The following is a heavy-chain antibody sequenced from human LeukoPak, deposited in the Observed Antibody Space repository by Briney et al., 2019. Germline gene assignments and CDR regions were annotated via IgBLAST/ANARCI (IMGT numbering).Heavy chain of an antibody. V-gene: IGHV3-21*04. Sequence: GGSLRLSCAASGFTFSSHSIHWVRQAPGKGLEWVSSISSSGSYIYYADSVKGRFTISRDNAKNSLYLQMNSLRAEDTAVYYCATAVPIDYWGQGTLVTVSS. D-gene: IGHD6-19*01. CDR2: ISSSGSYI. CDR1: GFTFSSHS. J-gene: IGHJ4*02. CDR3: ATAVPIDY.